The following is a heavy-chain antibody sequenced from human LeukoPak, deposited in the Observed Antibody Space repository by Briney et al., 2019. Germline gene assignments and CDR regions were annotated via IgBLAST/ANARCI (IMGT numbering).Heavy chain of an antibody. D-gene: IGHD4-23*01. CDR1: RFTFSDYG. J-gene: IGHJ4*02. Sequence: GGSLRLSCTASRFTFSDYGMHWVRQAPGKGLEWVAFISYDGSNKYYVDSVKGRFTISRDNSKNTLYLQMNSLRAEDTAAYYCAKELDYGGNSPFHYWGQGTLVTVSS. CDR2: ISYDGSNK. CDR3: AKELDYGGNSPFHY. V-gene: IGHV3-30*18.